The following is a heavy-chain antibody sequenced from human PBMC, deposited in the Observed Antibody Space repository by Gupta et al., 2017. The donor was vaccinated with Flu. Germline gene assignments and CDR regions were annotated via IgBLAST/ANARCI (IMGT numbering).Heavy chain of an antibody. D-gene: IGHD3-10*01. Sequence: GMHWVRQAPGKGLEWVALISYDGSNKYYVDSVKGRFTISRDNSKNTLYLQMNTLRAEDTAVYYCAKDQVRLDYWGQGTLVTVSS. J-gene: IGHJ4*02. CDR2: ISYDGSNK. V-gene: IGHV3-30*18. CDR3: AKDQVRLDY. CDR1: G.